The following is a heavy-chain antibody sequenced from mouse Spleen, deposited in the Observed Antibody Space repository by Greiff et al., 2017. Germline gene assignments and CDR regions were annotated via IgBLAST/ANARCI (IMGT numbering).Heavy chain of an antibody. J-gene: IGHJ1*01. Sequence: QVQLQQPGAELVKPGASVKMSCKASGYTFTSYWITWVKQRPGQGLEWIGDIYPGSGSTNYNEKFKSKATLTVDTSSSTAYMQLSSLTSEDSAVYYCARPITTARYWYFDVWGAGTTVTVSS. CDR2: IYPGSGST. CDR1: GYTFTSYW. V-gene: IGHV1-55*01. D-gene: IGHD1-2*01. CDR3: ARPITTARYWYFDV.